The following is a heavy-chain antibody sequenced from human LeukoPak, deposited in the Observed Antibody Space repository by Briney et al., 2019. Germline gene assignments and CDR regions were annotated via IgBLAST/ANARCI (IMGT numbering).Heavy chain of an antibody. V-gene: IGHV3-21*06. Sequence: GGSLRLSCAASGFTFSGYWMSWVRQAPGKGLEWLSYINGRGTYIDYAESLKGRITISRDNAQNSLYLQMNSLRVEDTAVYYCARSGREATEIDYWGQGTLVTVSS. CDR1: GFTFSGYW. D-gene: IGHD1-1*01. CDR2: INGRGTYI. CDR3: ARSGREATEIDY. J-gene: IGHJ4*02.